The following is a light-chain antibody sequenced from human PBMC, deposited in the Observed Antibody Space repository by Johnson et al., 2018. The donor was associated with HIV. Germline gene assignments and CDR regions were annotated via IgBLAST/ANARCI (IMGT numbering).Light chain of an antibody. CDR2: DNS. J-gene: IGLJ1*01. CDR3: GTWDNSLIARYV. CDR1: SSNIGKNY. Sequence: QSVLTQPPSVSAAPGQKVTISCSGGSSNIGKNYVSWYQQLPGTAPKLLIYDNSKRPSKIPDRFSGSKSGTSATLGITGLQTGDEADYYCGTWDNSLIARYVFGTGTKVTVL. V-gene: IGLV1-51*01.